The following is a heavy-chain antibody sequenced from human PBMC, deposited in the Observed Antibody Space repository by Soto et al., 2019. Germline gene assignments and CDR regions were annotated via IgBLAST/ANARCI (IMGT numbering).Heavy chain of an antibody. CDR3: ARAGPHYYGSGPLSLFNWFDP. CDR2: IYTSGST. V-gene: IGHV4-4*07. CDR1: GGSISSYY. D-gene: IGHD3-10*01. J-gene: IGHJ5*02. Sequence: QVQLQESGPGLVKPSETLSLTCTVSGGSISSYYWSWIRQPAGKGLEWIGRIYTSGSTNYNPSLKSRVTMSVDTSKNQFSLKLSSVTAADTAVYYCARAGPHYYGSGPLSLFNWFDPWGQGTLVTVSS.